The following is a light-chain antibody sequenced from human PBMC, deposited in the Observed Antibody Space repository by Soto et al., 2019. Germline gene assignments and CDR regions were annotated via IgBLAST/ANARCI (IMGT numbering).Light chain of an antibody. J-gene: IGLJ2*01. CDR1: SGHGTNV. CDR3: ETWDSVSRV. CDR2: VQGRGDY. Sequence: QLVLTQSSSASASLGSSVKLTCTLSSGHGTNVIAWHQLQPGRAPRFLMQVQGRGDYNRGIGVPDRFSGSSSGAYRFLTISNFEADDEADYYCETWDSVSRVFGGGTKLTVL. V-gene: IGLV4-60*03.